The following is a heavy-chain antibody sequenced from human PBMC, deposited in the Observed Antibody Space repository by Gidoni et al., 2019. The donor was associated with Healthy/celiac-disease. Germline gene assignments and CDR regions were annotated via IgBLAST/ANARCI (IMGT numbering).Heavy chain of an antibody. CDR1: GGSISSYY. V-gene: IGHV4-59*01. Sequence: QVQLQESGPGLVKPSETLSLTCTVSGGSISSYYWRWIRQPPGKGLEWIGYIYYSGSTNYNPSLKSRVTISVDTSKNQFSLKLSSVTAADTAVYYCARDPAWYYDILTGYFGGWFDPWGQGTLVTVSS. CDR2: IYYSGST. D-gene: IGHD3-9*01. CDR3: ARDPAWYYDILTGYFGGWFDP. J-gene: IGHJ5*02.